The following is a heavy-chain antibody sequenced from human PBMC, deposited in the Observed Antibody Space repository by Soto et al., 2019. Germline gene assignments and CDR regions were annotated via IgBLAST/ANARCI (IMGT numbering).Heavy chain of an antibody. CDR2: INHSGST. CDR3: ASPMVRGVMGAFDI. V-gene: IGHV4-34*01. D-gene: IGHD3-10*01. CDR1: GGSFSGYY. J-gene: IGHJ3*02. Sequence: QVQLQQWGAGLLKPSETLSLTCAVYGGSFSGYYWSWIRQPPGKGLEWIGEINHSGSTNYNPSLKRRVTISVDTSKNQFSLKLSSVTAADTAVYYCASPMVRGVMGAFDIWGQGTMVTVSS.